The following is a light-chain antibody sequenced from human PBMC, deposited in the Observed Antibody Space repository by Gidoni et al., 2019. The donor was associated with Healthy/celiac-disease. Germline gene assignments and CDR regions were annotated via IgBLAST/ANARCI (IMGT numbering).Light chain of an antibody. J-gene: IGLJ1*01. CDR3: QSYDSSLSGSVV. Sequence: QSVLTQPPSVSGAPGQRVTISCTGSSSNIGAGYDVHWYQPLPGTAPKLLIYGNSNRPSGVPDRFSGSKSGTSASLAITGLQAEDEADYYCQSYDSSLSGSVVFGTGTKVTVL. CDR1: SSNIGAGYD. CDR2: GNS. V-gene: IGLV1-40*01.